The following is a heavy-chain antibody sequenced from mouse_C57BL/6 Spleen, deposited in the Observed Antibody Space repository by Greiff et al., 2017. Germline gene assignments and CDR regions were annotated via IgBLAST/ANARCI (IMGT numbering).Heavy chain of an antibody. V-gene: IGHV1-7*01. D-gene: IGHD2-4*01. Sequence: VQLQQSGAELAKPGASVKLSCKASGYTFTSYWMHWVKQRPGPGLEWLGYINPSSGYTKYNQKFKDKATLTADKSSSTSYMELSSLTYEDAAVYYCARDDYDVPVAYWGQGTLVTVSA. CDR3: ARDDYDVPVAY. CDR1: GYTFTSYW. J-gene: IGHJ3*01. CDR2: INPSSGYT.